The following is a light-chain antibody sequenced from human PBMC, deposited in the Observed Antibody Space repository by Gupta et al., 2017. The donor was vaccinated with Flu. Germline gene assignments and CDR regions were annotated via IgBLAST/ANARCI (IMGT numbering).Light chain of an antibody. CDR2: GNSDGSH. CDR1: SEHSSYA. Sequence: QPVLTQSPSASASPGASVTVTCTLSSEHSSYAIAWHQQQPGKGPRYLMKGNSDGSHTKGDGIPVPFSGSSSAAARSLTISSLQSEDESDYYSQNWRTSTWVFGGGTKLTVL. J-gene: IGLJ3*02. CDR3: QNWRTSTWV. V-gene: IGLV4-69*01.